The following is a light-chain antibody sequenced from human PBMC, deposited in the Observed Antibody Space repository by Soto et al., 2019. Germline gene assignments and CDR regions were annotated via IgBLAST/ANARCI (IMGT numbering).Light chain of an antibody. CDR3: QAWGTGIRV. V-gene: IGLV4-69*01. CDR2: VNSDGSH. CDR1: SGHSSRA. J-gene: IGLJ3*02. Sequence: QSVLTQSPSASASLGTSVKLTCTLGSGHSSRAIAWHQQQPGTGPRYLMKVNSDGSHIKGDGIPDRFSGSSSGPERYLTIARLQSEDETDYYCQAWGTGIRVFGGGTKLTVL.